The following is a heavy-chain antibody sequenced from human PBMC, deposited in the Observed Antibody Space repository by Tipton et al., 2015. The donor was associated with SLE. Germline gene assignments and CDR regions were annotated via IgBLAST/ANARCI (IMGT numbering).Heavy chain of an antibody. CDR1: GASISSGVYF. Sequence: LRLSCTVSGASISSGVYFWTWIRQHPGKGLEWIGYIYYSGTAYYNPSLKSRLTISIDTSKNQFSLNLSSVTAADTAVYYCVGFTSGGWRNGAFDLWGQGTLVTVSS. CDR3: VGFTSGGWRNGAFDL. CDR2: IYYSGTA. V-gene: IGHV4-31*03. D-gene: IGHD1-1*01. J-gene: IGHJ3*01.